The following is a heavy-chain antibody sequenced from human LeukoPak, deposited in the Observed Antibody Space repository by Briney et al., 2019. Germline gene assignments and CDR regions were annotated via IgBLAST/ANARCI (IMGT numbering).Heavy chain of an antibody. CDR1: GFTFSSYG. CDR3: ASGGGAGYFDY. J-gene: IGHJ4*02. CDR2: IWYDGSNK. D-gene: IGHD1-26*01. Sequence: GGSLRLSCAASGFTFSSYGMHWVRQAPGKGLEWVAVIWYDGSNKYYADSVKGRFTISRDNSKNTLYLQMNSLRAEDTAVYYCASGGGAGYFDYWGQGTLVTVSS. V-gene: IGHV3-33*01.